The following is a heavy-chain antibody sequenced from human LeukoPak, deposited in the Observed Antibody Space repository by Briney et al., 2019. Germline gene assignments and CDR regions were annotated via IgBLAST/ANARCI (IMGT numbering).Heavy chain of an antibody. Sequence: SETLSLTCTVSGGSISSYYWSWIRQPPGKGLEWIGYIYYSESANYNPSLKSRIPISLDTSKNHFSLKLNSVTAVDTAVYYCARVGGYPLSAFDIWGQGTMVTVSS. V-gene: IGHV4-59*08. D-gene: IGHD3-22*01. CDR2: IYYSESA. CDR3: ARVGGYPLSAFDI. J-gene: IGHJ3*02. CDR1: GGSISSYY.